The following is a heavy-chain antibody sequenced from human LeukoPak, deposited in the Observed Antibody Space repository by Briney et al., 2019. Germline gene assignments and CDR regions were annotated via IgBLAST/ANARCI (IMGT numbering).Heavy chain of an antibody. Sequence: GGSLRLSCAASGFTFSSYWMSWVRQAPGKGLEWVANIKQDGSEKYYVDSVKGRFTISRDNAKNSLYLQMNSLRAEDTAVYYCAKDPGYGDYLGGDHYFDYWGQGTLVTVSS. J-gene: IGHJ4*02. CDR3: AKDPGYGDYLGGDHYFDY. CDR1: GFTFSSYW. V-gene: IGHV3-7*01. D-gene: IGHD4-17*01. CDR2: IKQDGSEK.